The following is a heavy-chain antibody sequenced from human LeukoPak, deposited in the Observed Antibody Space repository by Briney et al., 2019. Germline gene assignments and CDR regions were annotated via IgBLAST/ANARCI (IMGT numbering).Heavy chain of an antibody. CDR3: AKIVVVTANRDY. CDR1: GFTFSSYG. CDR2: IRYDGSNK. D-gene: IGHD2-21*02. V-gene: IGHV3-30*02. Sequence: GGSLRLSCAASGFTFSSYGMHWVRQAPGKGLEWVAFIRYDGSNKYYADSVKGRFTISRDNSKNTLYLRMNSLRAEDTAVYYCAKIVVVTANRDYWGQGTLVTVSS. J-gene: IGHJ4*02.